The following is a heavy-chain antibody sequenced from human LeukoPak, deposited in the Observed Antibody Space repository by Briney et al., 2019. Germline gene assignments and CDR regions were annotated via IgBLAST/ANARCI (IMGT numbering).Heavy chain of an antibody. D-gene: IGHD3-9*01. J-gene: IGHJ5*02. CDR1: GGTFISYA. Sequence: SVKVSCKASGGTFISYAISWVRQAPGQGLEWMGGIIPIFGPANYAQKFQGRVTITADESTSTAYMELSSLRSEDTAVYYCARGSVLRYFDWFQSERDWFDPWGQGTLVTVSS. V-gene: IGHV1-69*13. CDR3: ARGSVLRYFDWFQSERDWFDP. CDR2: IIPIFGPA.